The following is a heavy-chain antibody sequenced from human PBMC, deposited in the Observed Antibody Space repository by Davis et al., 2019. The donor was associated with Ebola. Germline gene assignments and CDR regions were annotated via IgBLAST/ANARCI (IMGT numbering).Heavy chain of an antibody. D-gene: IGHD3-22*01. Sequence: PSETLSLTCTVSGGSISSYYWSWIRQPPGKGLEWIGYIYYSGSTNYNPSLKSRVTISVDTSKNQFSLKLSSVTAADTAVYYCARLNLYDSSGYYLLDYWGQGTLVTVSS. CDR3: ARLNLYDSSGYYLLDY. J-gene: IGHJ4*02. CDR1: GGSISSYY. V-gene: IGHV4-59*08. CDR2: IYYSGST.